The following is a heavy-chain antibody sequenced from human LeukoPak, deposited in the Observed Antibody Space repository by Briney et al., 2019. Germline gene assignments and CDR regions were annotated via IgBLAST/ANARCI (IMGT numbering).Heavy chain of an antibody. J-gene: IGHJ5*02. CDR3: ARRPYGLIRGIGGLTGHWFEA. D-gene: IGHD3-16*01. CDR1: GGSSSVYF. Sequence: SETLSLTCAVHGGSSSVYFCSWIRQSPGKGLEWIGEINGNGKTDYNPSLKSRVTMSADTAKNQFSLRLTSVTAADTAIYYCARRPYGLIRGIGGLTGHWFEAWGQGTLVSVSS. V-gene: IGHV4-34*01. CDR2: INGNGKT.